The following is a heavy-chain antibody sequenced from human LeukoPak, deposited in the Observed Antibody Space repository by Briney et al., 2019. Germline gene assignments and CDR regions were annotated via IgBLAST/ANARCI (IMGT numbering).Heavy chain of an antibody. CDR3: ARLRIAARRGTYFDY. D-gene: IGHD6-6*01. J-gene: IGHJ4*02. V-gene: IGHV4-59*08. CDR1: GGSISSYY. Sequence: SETLSLTCTVSGGSISSYYWSWIRQPPGKGLEWIGYIYYSGSTNYNPSLKSRVTISVDTSKNQFSLKLSSVTAADTAVYYCARLRIAARRGTYFDYWGQGTLVTVSS. CDR2: IYYSGST.